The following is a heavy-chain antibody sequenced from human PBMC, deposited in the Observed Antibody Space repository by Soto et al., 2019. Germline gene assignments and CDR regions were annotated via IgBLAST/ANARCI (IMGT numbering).Heavy chain of an antibody. CDR3: ARDSWFGDLSSLYFDY. V-gene: IGHV3-48*03. CDR1: GFTFRSYE. D-gene: IGHD3-10*01. Sequence: EVQLVESGGGLVQPGGSLRLSCAASGFTFRSYEMNWVRQAPGKGLEWVSYISSSGTTVYYADSVKGRFTISRDNAKNSLCLQMNNVRVEDTAVYYCARDSWFGDLSSLYFDYWGQGTLVTVSS. CDR2: ISSSGTTV. J-gene: IGHJ4*02.